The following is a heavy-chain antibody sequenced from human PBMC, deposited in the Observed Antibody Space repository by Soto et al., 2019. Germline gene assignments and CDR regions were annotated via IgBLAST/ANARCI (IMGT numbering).Heavy chain of an antibody. Sequence: PGGSLRLSCAASGFTFTSYAMSWVRQAPGKGLEWVSGISGGGGSTYYADSVKGRFTISRDNSKNTLYLQMNSLRAEDTAVYYCAKAGGHDILTGYRNRFDPWGQGTLVTVSS. CDR1: GFTFTSYA. D-gene: IGHD3-9*01. CDR2: ISGGGGST. CDR3: AKAGGHDILTGYRNRFDP. V-gene: IGHV3-23*01. J-gene: IGHJ5*02.